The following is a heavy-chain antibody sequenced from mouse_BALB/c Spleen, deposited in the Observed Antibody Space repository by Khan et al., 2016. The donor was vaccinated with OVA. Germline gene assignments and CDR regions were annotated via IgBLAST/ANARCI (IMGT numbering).Heavy chain of an antibody. D-gene: IGHD1-2*01. CDR2: IDPANGNT. CDR1: GFNIKDTY. J-gene: IGHJ4*01. CDR3: TYSLLLYVMDY. Sequence: VQLQQSGAELMKPGASVKLSCTVTGFNIKDTYMHWVKQRPEQGLEWIGRIDPANGNTKYAPTFQGKATMTADTSSNTAYLQLSSLTSEDTAVCYCTYSLLLYVMDYWGQGTSFTVSS. V-gene: IGHV14-3*02.